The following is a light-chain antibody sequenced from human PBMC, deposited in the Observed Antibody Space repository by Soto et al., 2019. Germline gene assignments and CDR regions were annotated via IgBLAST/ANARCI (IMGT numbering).Light chain of an antibody. CDR2: AAS. V-gene: IGKV1-27*01. Sequence: DIQMTQSPSSLSASVGDRVTIICRASQGISNYLAWYQQKPGKVPKLLIYAASTLQSGVPSRFSGSGSGTDFTLTISSLQPEDVATYYCQKYNSAPPHTFGPGNKVDIK. CDR3: QKYNSAPPHT. J-gene: IGKJ3*01. CDR1: QGISNY.